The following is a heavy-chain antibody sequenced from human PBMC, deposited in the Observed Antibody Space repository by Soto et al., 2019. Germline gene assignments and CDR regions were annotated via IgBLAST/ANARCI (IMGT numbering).Heavy chain of an antibody. CDR2: ISGSGGGT. CDR3: AHPRGFGVFDAYDI. CDR1: GFTFSTYA. D-gene: IGHD3-10*01. Sequence: GGSLRLSCAASGFTFSTYATSWVRQAPGKGLVWVSAISGSGGGTFYADSVKGRFTISRDNYMNTLYLQMNSLRTEDTAVYYCAHPRGFGVFDAYDIWGPGTMVTVSS. V-gene: IGHV3-23*01. J-gene: IGHJ3*02.